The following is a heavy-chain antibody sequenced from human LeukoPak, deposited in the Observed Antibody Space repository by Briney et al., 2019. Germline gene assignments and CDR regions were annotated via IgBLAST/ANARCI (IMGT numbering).Heavy chain of an antibody. D-gene: IGHD2-21*01. CDR2: INPKSGGT. CDR3: VRDWADCGGECYHPSSWFDT. V-gene: IGHV1-2*02. Sequence: ASVKVSCKASGYTFTGQHIHWVRQAPGQGLEWMGWINPKSGGTNYAQKFQGRVTMTRDTSISTAYMDLSRLRSDDTALYYCVRDWADCGGECYHPSSWFDTWGQGTLVTVSS. CDR1: GYTFTGQH. J-gene: IGHJ5*02.